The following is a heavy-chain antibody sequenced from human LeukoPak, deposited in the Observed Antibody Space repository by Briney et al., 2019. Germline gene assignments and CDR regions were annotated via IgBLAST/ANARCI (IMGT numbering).Heavy chain of an antibody. Sequence: SETLSLTCTVSGGSISSSSYYWGWIRQPPGKGLEWIGSIYYSGSTYYNPSLKSRVTISVDTSKNQFSLKLSSVTAADTAVYYCARQGSGKGSWYDYWGQGTLVTVSS. D-gene: IGHD6-13*01. J-gene: IGHJ4*02. V-gene: IGHV4-39*01. CDR2: IYYSGST. CDR3: ARQGSGKGSWYDY. CDR1: GGSISSSSYY.